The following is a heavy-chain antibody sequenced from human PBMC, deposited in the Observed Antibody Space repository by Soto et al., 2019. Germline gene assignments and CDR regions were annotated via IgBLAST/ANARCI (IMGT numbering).Heavy chain of an antibody. D-gene: IGHD2-15*01. CDR1: GFTFSSYW. V-gene: IGHV3-74*01. J-gene: IGHJ6*03. Sequence: GSLRLSCAASGFTFSSYWMHWVRQAPGKGLVWVSRINSDGSSTSYADSVKGRFTISRDNAKNTLYLQMNSLRAEDTAVYYCAREGDIPSYYYYYYMDVWGKGTTVTVSS. CDR2: INSDGSST. CDR3: AREGDIPSYYYYYYMDV.